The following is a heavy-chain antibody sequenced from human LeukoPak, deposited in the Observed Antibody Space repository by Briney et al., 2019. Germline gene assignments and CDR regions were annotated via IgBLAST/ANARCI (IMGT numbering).Heavy chain of an antibody. J-gene: IGHJ4*02. CDR1: GGSMSPYH. CDR3: ARAVSGRFDY. V-gene: IGHV4-59*08. Sequence: SETLSLTCTVSGGSMSPYHWGWIRQPPGKGLEWTGHIYYSGSTNYNPSPNSRVTISVDTTKNQFFLRLSSVTAADTAIYYCARAVSGRFDYWGQGTLVTVSS. CDR2: IYYSGST. D-gene: IGHD6-19*01.